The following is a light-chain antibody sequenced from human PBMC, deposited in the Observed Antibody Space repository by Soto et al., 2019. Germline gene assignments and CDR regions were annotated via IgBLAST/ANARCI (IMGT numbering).Light chain of an antibody. J-gene: IGKJ3*01. V-gene: IGKV3-20*01. CDR2: GAS. CDR1: QSVSSSY. CDR3: QQYGSSPFT. Sequence: IVLMQSPGTLSWSQAELATLSCSASQSVSSSYLACYQQKPGQAPRRLIDGASSMATGIPARCSGSGSGTDFTLTISRLETEDFAVYYCQQYGSSPFTFGPATKVDIK.